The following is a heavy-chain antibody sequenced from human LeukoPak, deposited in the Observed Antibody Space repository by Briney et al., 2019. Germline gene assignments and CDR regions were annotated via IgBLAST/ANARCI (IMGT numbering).Heavy chain of an antibody. V-gene: IGHV4-39*01. CDR1: GGSISSYY. CDR3: ARQVDGSGSYYEYYFDY. CDR2: IYYSGST. Sequence: SETLSLTCTVSGGSISSYYWGWIRQPPGKGLEWIGSIYYSGSTYYNPSLKSRVTISVDTSKNQFSLKLSSVTAADTAVYYCARQVDGSGSYYEYYFDYWGQGTLVTVSS. J-gene: IGHJ4*02. D-gene: IGHD3-10*01.